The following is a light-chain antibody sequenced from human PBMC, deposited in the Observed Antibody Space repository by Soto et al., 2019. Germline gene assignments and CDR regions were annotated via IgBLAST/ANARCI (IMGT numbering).Light chain of an antibody. CDR3: QQYGRSVPIT. Sequence: EIVLTQSPGTLSLSPGESATLSCRASQSITSNYLAWYQQKPGQAPRLLIFGESSRATGIPDRFSGSGSGTDFALTISRLEPDDFAVYYCQQYGRSVPITFGQGTRLEIK. V-gene: IGKV3-20*01. CDR2: GES. J-gene: IGKJ5*01. CDR1: QSITSNY.